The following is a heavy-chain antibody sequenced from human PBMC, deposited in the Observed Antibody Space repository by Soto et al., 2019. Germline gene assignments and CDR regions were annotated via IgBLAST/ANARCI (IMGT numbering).Heavy chain of an antibody. CDR1: GFTFSIYA. CDR2: TSYSGSST. D-gene: IGHD2-2*01. J-gene: IGHJ4*02. V-gene: IGHV3-23*01. CDR3: AKCARETATSCHRGIHY. Sequence: EVQLLESGGGLAQPGESLKLSCAASGFTFSIYAMSWVRQAPGKGLEWVSGTSYSGSSTYYADSVKGRFTISRDNSKNTLYLQMNSLRGEDTAMYDCAKCARETATSCHRGIHYWGRGTMVTVSS.